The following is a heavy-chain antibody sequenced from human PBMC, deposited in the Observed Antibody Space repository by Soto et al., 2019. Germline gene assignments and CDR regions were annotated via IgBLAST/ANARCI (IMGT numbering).Heavy chain of an antibody. J-gene: IGHJ6*02. CDR2: ISGSGGST. Sequence: GGSLTLSCAASGFTFNSYAMSWVRQAPGKGLEWVSAISGSGGSTYYADSVKGRFTISRDNSKNTLYLQMNSLRAEDTAVYYCAKDQSWGGYDILTYYYARTYYYYGMDAWGQGTKVTVSS. D-gene: IGHD3-9*01. CDR3: AKDQSWGGYDILTYYYARTYYYYGMDA. V-gene: IGHV3-23*01. CDR1: GFTFNSYA.